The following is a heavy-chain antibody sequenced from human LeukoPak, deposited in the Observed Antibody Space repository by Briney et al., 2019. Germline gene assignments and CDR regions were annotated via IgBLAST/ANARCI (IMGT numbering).Heavy chain of an antibody. J-gene: IGHJ4*02. CDR1: GFTFSSYG. D-gene: IGHD3-3*01. V-gene: IGHV3-33*01. Sequence: GGSLRLSCAASGFTFSSYGMHWVRQAPGKGLEWVAVIWYDGSNKYYADSVKGRFTISRDNSKNTLYLQMNSLRAEDTAVYYCARDREPSSDFWSGYYTPDFDYWGQGTLVTVSS. CDR3: ARDREPSSDFWSGYYTPDFDY. CDR2: IWYDGSNK.